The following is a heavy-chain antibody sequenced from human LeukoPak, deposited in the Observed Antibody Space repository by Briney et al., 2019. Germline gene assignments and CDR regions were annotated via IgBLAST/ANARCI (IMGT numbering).Heavy chain of an antibody. CDR1: GYSFSNYW. J-gene: IGHJ4*02. CDR2: IYPGDSDT. V-gene: IGHV5-51*01. D-gene: IGHD6-13*01. CDR3: ATSYSSNWYYYFDY. Sequence: GESLKISXKGSGYSFSNYWIGWVRQRPGKGLEWTGVIYPGDSDTRYSPSFQGQVTISADKSTSTAYLQWSSLKASDTAMYYCATSYSSNWYYYFDYWGQGTLVTVSS.